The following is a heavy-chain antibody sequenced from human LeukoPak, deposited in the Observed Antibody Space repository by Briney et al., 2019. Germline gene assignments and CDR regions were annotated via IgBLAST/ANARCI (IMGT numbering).Heavy chain of an antibody. CDR1: GGSFSGYY. D-gene: IGHD3-3*01. CDR3: ARGRRRITIFGVAISNNWFDP. J-gene: IGHJ5*02. Sequence: SETLSLTCAVYGGSFSGYYWSWIRQPPGKGLEWIGEINHSGSTNYNPSLKSRVTISVDTSKNQFSLKLSSVTAADTAVYYCARGRRRITIFGVAISNNWFDPWGQGTLVTVSS. CDR2: INHSGST. V-gene: IGHV4-34*01.